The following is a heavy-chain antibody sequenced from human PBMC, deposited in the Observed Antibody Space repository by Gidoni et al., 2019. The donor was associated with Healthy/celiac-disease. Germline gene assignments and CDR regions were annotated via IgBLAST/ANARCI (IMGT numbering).Heavy chain of an antibody. Sequence: EVQRLEPGGGLVQPGGSLRVSGVASVLPSSSYAMSWVRQDPGKGLEWVSAISGSGGSTYYAASVKGRFTISRDNSKNTLYLQMNSLRAEDTAVYYCAKAQNSGSYLVLSDYWGQGTLVTVSS. V-gene: IGHV3-23*01. CDR3: AKAQNSGSYLVLSDY. CDR1: VLPSSSYA. CDR2: ISGSGGST. D-gene: IGHD1-26*01. J-gene: IGHJ4*02.